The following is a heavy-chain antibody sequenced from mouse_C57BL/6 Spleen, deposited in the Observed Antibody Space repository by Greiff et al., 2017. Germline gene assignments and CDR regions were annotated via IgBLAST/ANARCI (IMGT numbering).Heavy chain of an antibody. J-gene: IGHJ3*01. CDR1: GFTFSDYG. V-gene: IGHV5-17*01. D-gene: IGHD2-4*01. CDR2: ISSGSSTI. CDR3: ARYYYDYDAGFAY. Sequence: EVKLVESGGGLVKPGGSLKLSCAASGFTFSDYGMHWVRQAPEKGLEWVAYISSGSSTIYYADTVKGRFTISRGNAKNTLFLQMTSLRSEDTAMYYCARYYYDYDAGFAYWGQGTLVTVSA.